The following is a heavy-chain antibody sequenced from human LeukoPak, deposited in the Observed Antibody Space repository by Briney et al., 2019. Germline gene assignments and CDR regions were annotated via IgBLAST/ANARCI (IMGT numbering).Heavy chain of an antibody. CDR1: GFTFSSYG. CDR2: ISYDGSNK. D-gene: IGHD6-13*01. Sequence: PGRSLRLSCAASGFTFSSYGMHWVRQAPGKGLEWVAVISYDGSNKYYADSVKGRFTISRDNSKNTLYLQMNSLRAEDTAVYYCARDTAPRPGYSSSPNGDNWFDPWGQGTLVTVSS. CDR3: ARDTAPRPGYSSSPNGDNWFDP. J-gene: IGHJ5*02. V-gene: IGHV3-30*03.